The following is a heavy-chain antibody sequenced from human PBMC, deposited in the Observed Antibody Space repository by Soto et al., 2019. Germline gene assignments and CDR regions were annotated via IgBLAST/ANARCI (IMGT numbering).Heavy chain of an antibody. D-gene: IGHD6-19*01. CDR2: IYYSGST. CDR1: GGSISSSSYY. Sequence: QLQLQESGPGLVKPSETLSLTCTVSGGSISSSSYYWGWIRQPPGKGLEWIGRIYYSGSTYYNPSLKSRVPISVAPSKNQFSLKLSSVTAADPAVYYCARLGGAVAPYYYGMDVWGQGTTVTVSS. V-gene: IGHV4-39*01. CDR3: ARLGGAVAPYYYGMDV. J-gene: IGHJ6*02.